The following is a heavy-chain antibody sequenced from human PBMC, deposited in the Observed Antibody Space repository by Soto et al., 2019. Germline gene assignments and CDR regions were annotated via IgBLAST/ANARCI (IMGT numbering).Heavy chain of an antibody. V-gene: IGHV3-30*18. CDR2: ISFDGNTR. CDR1: GFTFRYYG. CDR3: AKYQGSSWYEIDY. J-gene: IGHJ4*02. D-gene: IGHD6-13*01. Sequence: GGSLRLSCEASGFTFRYYGMHWVRQAPGKGLEWVAVISFDGNTRYYADSVKGRFTISRDNSKNTLYLLMNSLRAEDTAVYYCAKYQGSSWYEIDYWGQGTLVTVSS.